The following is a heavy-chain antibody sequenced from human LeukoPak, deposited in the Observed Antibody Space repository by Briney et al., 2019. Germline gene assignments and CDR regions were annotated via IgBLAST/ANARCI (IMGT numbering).Heavy chain of an antibody. Sequence: PSETLSLTCTVSGGSISSYYWSWIRQPPGKGLEWIGYIYYSGSTNYNPSLKSRVTISVDTSKNQFSLKLCSVTAADTAVYYCARAPQGFWTDYYCYMDVWGKGTTVTVSS. V-gene: IGHV4-59*01. D-gene: IGHD3/OR15-3a*01. J-gene: IGHJ6*03. CDR3: ARAPQGFWTDYYCYMDV. CDR1: GGSISSYY. CDR2: IYYSGST.